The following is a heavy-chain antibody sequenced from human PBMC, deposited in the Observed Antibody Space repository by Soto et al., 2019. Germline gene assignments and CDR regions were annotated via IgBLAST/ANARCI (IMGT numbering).Heavy chain of an antibody. CDR2: IYWDDSK. D-gene: IGHD3-9*01. CDR3: AHKGPEDWPLDY. J-gene: IGHJ4*02. Sequence: QITLKESGPTLVRPTQTLTLTCAFSGFSLSTSGVGVGWIRQPPGKALEWLAVIYWDDSKHYSPSLRSRLTITKDTSKTQVVLTMINMDPMDTGTSYCAHKGPEDWPLDYWGQGTLVTVSS. V-gene: IGHV2-5*02. CDR1: GFSLSTSGVG.